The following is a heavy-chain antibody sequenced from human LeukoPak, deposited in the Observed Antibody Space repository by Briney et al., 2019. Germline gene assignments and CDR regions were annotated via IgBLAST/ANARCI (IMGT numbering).Heavy chain of an antibody. D-gene: IGHD6-19*01. J-gene: IGHJ6*02. Sequence: ASVKVSCKASGYTFTSYDINWVRQATGQGLEWMGWMNPNSGNTGYAQKFQGRVTTTRNTSISTAYMELSSLRSEDTAVYYCARDSSGWYRGGYYYYGMDVWGQGTTVTVSS. CDR3: ARDSSGWYRGGYYYYGMDV. CDR2: MNPNSGNT. CDR1: GYTFTSYD. V-gene: IGHV1-8*01.